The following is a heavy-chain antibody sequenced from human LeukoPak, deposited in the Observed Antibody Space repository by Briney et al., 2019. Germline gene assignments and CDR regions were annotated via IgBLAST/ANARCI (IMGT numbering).Heavy chain of an antibody. CDR2: ISYDGSNK. V-gene: IGHV3-30*18. CDR1: GFTFSSYG. CDR3: AKPPDSSSWYYFDY. D-gene: IGHD6-13*01. J-gene: IGHJ4*02. Sequence: PGGSLRLSCAASGFTFSSYGMHWVRQAPGKGLEWVAVISYDGSNKYYADSVKGRFTISRDNSKNTLYLQMNSLRAEDTAVYYCAKPPDSSSWYYFDYWGQGTLVTASS.